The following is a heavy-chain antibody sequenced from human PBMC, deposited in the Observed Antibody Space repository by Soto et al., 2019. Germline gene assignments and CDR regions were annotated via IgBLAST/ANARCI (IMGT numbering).Heavy chain of an antibody. CDR1: GFTFSNYA. J-gene: IGHJ6*03. D-gene: IGHD3-3*01. Sequence: EVQLLESGGGLVQPVGSLRLSCAASGFTFSNYAMTWVRQAPGKGLEWVSSITDGGGSTYYADSVKGRFTISRDNSKNTLYLEMNSLRAEDTAVYYCAKDSRSLTRITIFGVDYMDVWGKGATVTVSS. CDR3: AKDSRSLTRITIFGVDYMDV. V-gene: IGHV3-23*01. CDR2: ITDGGGST.